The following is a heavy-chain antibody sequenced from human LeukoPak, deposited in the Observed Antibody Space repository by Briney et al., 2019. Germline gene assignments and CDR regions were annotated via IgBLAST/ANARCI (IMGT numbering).Heavy chain of an antibody. CDR1: GFTFNRYW. D-gene: IGHD2/OR15-2a*01. V-gene: IGHV3-74*01. CDR3: ARGRGTIYMFDY. CDR2: INSDGSST. Sequence: GSLRLYCAASGFTFNRYWMHWVRQVPGKGLVWVSRINSDGSSTTYADSVKGRFTISRDNARNTLYLQMNSLRAEDTAVYYCARGRGTIYMFDYWGQGTLVTVSS. J-gene: IGHJ4*02.